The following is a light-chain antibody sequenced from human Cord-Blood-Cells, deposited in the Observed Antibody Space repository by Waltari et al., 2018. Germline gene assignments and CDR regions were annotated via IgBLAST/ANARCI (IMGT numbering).Light chain of an antibody. CDR3: QQRSNWPPWT. CDR2: DAS. V-gene: IGKV3-11*01. CDR1: QSVSSY. J-gene: IGKJ1*01. Sequence: EIVLTQSPATLSLSAGERATLSCRTSQSVSSYLAWSQQKPGQAPRLLIYDASNSATGIPARFSGSGSGTDFTLTISSLEPEDFAVYYCQQRSNWPPWTFGQGTKVEIK.